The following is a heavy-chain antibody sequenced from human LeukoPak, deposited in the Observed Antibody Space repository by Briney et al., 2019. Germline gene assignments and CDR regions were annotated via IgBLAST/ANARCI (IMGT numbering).Heavy chain of an antibody. Sequence: GESLQISCKGSGSSFTSYWIGWVRQLPGKGLEWMGIIYPGDSDTRYSPSFQGQVTISADKSISAAYLQWSSLKASDTAMYYCARLSGSGSSYFDYWGQGTLVTVSS. J-gene: IGHJ4*02. V-gene: IGHV5-51*01. CDR2: IYPGDSDT. CDR1: GSSFTSYW. D-gene: IGHD3-10*01. CDR3: ARLSGSGSSYFDY.